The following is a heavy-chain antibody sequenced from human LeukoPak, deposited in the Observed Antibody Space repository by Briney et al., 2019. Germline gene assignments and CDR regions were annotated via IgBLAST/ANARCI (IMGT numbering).Heavy chain of an antibody. Sequence: GGSLRLSCAASGFTFSSYSMNWVRRAPGKGLEWVSYISSSSSTIYYADSVKGRLSISRDNAKNSLYLQMNSLRDEDTAVYYCARDAAAGTYWYFDLWGRGTLVTVSS. D-gene: IGHD6-13*01. CDR2: ISSSSSTI. V-gene: IGHV3-48*02. J-gene: IGHJ2*01. CDR3: ARDAAAGTYWYFDL. CDR1: GFTFSSYS.